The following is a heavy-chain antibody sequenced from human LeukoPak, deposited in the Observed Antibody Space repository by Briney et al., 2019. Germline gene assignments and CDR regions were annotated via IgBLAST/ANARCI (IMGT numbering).Heavy chain of an antibody. D-gene: IGHD2-2*01. CDR3: ELNYYYGMDV. J-gene: IGHJ6*02. V-gene: IGHV3-9*01. CDR1: GFTVDDYA. Sequence: GGSLRLSCAASGFTVDDYAMHWVRQAPGKGLEWVSGISWNSGSIGYADSVKGRFTISRDNAKNSLYLRAEDTALSAMELNYYYGMDVWGQGTTVTVSS. CDR2: ISWNSGSI.